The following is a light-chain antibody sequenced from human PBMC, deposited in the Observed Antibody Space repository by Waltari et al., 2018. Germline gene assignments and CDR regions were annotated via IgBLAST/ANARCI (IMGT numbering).Light chain of an antibody. CDR1: SSDVGGYNY. J-gene: IGLJ2*01. CDR2: DVN. V-gene: IGLV2-14*03. Sequence: QSALTQPASVSGSPGQSITISCTGTSSDVGGYNYVSWYQQHPGKAPKLMFYDVNNRPSGVSNRFPGSKSGNTASLTISGLQAEDEADYFCSSYTSSSTLVFGGGTKLTVL. CDR3: SSYTSSSTLV.